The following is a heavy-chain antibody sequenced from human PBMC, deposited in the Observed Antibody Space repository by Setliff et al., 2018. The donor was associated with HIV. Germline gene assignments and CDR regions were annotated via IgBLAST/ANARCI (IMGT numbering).Heavy chain of an antibody. V-gene: IGHV1-8*01. D-gene: IGHD3-22*01. CDR1: GYTFSSHD. Sequence: ASVKVSCKASGYTFSSHDINWVRQVTGQGLEWMGWMNPGSGNTGYSQKFQGRVTMTRNTSISTAYMELNSLESEDTAVYYCARVHYYDSSGYSEPYYMDVWGKGTTVTVSS. CDR3: ARVHYYDSSGYSEPYYMDV. J-gene: IGHJ6*03. CDR2: MNPGSGNT.